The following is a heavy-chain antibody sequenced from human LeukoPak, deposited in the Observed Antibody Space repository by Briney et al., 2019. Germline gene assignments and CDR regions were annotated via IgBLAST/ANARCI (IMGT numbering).Heavy chain of an antibody. CDR2: ISSNGGST. Sequence: GGSLRLSCAASGFTFDDYAMHWVRQAPGKGLEYVSAISSNGGSTYYANSVKGRFTISRDNSKNTLYLQMNSLRAEDTAVYYCAREVPRGYSYGPFDYWGQGTLVTVSS. D-gene: IGHD5-18*01. CDR1: GFTFDDYA. J-gene: IGHJ4*02. V-gene: IGHV3-64*01. CDR3: AREVPRGYSYGPFDY.